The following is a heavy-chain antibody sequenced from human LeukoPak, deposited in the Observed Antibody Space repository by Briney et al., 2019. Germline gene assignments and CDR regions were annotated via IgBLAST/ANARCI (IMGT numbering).Heavy chain of an antibody. CDR1: GFTFDDYA. Sequence: GRSLGLSCAASGFTFDDYAMHWVRQAPGKGLEWVSGISWNSGSIGYADSVKGRFTISRDNAKNSLYLQMNSLRAEDTALYYCAKGLKAVAGTFPLSRYFDYWGQGTLVTVSS. D-gene: IGHD6-19*01. J-gene: IGHJ4*02. CDR2: ISWNSGSI. V-gene: IGHV3-9*01. CDR3: AKGLKAVAGTFPLSRYFDY.